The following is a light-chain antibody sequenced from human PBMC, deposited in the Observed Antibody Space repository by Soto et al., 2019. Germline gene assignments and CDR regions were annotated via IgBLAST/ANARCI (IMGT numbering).Light chain of an antibody. Sequence: QSALTQPASVSGSPGQSITISCTGTSSDVGNYNLVSWYQQHPGKAPKLMIYEGTNRPSGVSNRVSGSKSGNTASLTISGLQAEDEAHYYCSSYAGRVVFGGGTKLTVL. V-gene: IGLV2-23*01. CDR3: SSYAGRVV. CDR1: SSDVGNYNL. J-gene: IGLJ2*01. CDR2: EGT.